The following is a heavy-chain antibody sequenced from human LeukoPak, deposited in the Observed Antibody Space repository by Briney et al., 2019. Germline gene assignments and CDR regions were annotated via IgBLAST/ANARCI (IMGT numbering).Heavy chain of an antibody. CDR2: IIPILGIA. CDR1: GGTFSSYA. CDR3: ARAPMIPATNLDY. V-gene: IGHV1-69*04. Sequence: SVKVSCKASGGTFSSYAISWVRQAPGQGLEWMGKIIPILGIANYAQKFQGRVTITADKSTSTAYMELSSLRSEDTAVYYCARAPMIPATNLDYWGQGTLVTVSS. D-gene: IGHD5-24*01. J-gene: IGHJ4*02.